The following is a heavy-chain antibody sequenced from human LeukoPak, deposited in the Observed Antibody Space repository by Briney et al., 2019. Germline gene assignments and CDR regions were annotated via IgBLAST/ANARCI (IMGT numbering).Heavy chain of an antibody. J-gene: IGHJ6*02. Sequence: PGGSLRLSCAASGFTVSSNYMNWVRRAPGKGLEWLANIKEDGSKKYYVDSVKGRFTISRDNAKNSLYLQMDSLRAEDTAVYYCARDPGRQYSSIADVWGQGTTVTVSS. CDR3: ARDPGRQYSSIADV. CDR2: IKEDGSKK. V-gene: IGHV3-7*03. CDR1: GFTVSSNY. D-gene: IGHD6-19*01.